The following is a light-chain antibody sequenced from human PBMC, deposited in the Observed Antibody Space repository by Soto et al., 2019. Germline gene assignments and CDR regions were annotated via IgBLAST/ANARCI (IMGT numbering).Light chain of an antibody. Sequence: DIQMTQSPSTLSASVGDRITITCRASQSISSWLAWYQQKPGKAPNLLIYNASSSESGVPSRFSGSGSGTEFTLTISSLQPDDSATYHCQQYKNGWTFGQGTKVEIK. CDR3: QQYKNGWT. CDR1: QSISSW. CDR2: NAS. V-gene: IGKV1-5*03. J-gene: IGKJ1*01.